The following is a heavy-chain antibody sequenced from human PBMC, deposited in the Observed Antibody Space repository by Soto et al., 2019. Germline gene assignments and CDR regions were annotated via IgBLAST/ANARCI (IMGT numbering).Heavy chain of an antibody. Sequence: SVKVSCKASGGTFSTYTVIWVRQAPGQGLEWMGRIIPMLDITNTAQSFQGRVTITADKSTSTAYLELSTLRSDDTAIYFCTLGSWSAETFDIWGRGTMVTVSS. CDR3: TLGSWSAETFDI. D-gene: IGHD6-13*01. CDR2: IIPMLDIT. V-gene: IGHV1-69*02. J-gene: IGHJ3*02. CDR1: GGTFSTYT.